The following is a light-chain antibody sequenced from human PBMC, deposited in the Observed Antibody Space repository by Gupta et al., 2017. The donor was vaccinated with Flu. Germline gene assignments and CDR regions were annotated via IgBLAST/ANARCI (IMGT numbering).Light chain of an antibody. Sequence: EIVFTQSPATLSFSPGEISTLSCGASQSVSSSYLAWYQQNPGRAPRLLICDPSNRATGIPDTFTGSRSRTAFTLTIRRLVPEDLAVYYSQLEARSPWTFGQGTKVEIK. J-gene: IGKJ1*01. CDR2: DPS. CDR1: QSVSSSY. V-gene: IGKV3D-20*01. CDR3: QLEARSPWT.